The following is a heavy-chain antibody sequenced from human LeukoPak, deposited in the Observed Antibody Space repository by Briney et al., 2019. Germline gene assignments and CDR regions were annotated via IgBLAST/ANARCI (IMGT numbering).Heavy chain of an antibody. CDR1: GFTFSSYW. Sequence: GGSLRLSCATSGFTFSSYWMHWVRQVPGKGLVWVSRVNGDGTSTSYADSVQGRFTISKDNAKNTLYLYMNSLRGDDTAIYFCVRSCSSGSCYGYKDYWGQGTLVTVSS. V-gene: IGHV3-74*01. CDR2: VNGDGTST. CDR3: VRSCSSGSCYGYKDY. J-gene: IGHJ4*02. D-gene: IGHD2-2*01.